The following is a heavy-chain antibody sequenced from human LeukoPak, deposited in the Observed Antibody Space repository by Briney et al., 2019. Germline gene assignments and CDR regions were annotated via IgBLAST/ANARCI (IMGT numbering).Heavy chain of an antibody. J-gene: IGHJ4*02. Sequence: LPGGSLRLSCAASGFTFSSHAMSWVRQAPGKGLEWVSAISGSGGSTYYADSVKGRFTISRDNSKNTLYLQMNSLRAEDTAVYYCANIVSRGSGWPLDYWGQGTLVTVSS. CDR1: GFTFSSHA. CDR3: ANIVSRGSGWPLDY. CDR2: ISGSGGST. V-gene: IGHV3-23*01. D-gene: IGHD6-19*01.